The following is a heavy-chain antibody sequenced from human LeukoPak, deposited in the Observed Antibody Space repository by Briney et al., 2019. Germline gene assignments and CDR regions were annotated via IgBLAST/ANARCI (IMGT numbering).Heavy chain of an antibody. D-gene: IGHD6-19*01. V-gene: IGHV4-39*07. J-gene: IGHJ3*01. CDR3: AAIIALADTYDGFDV. CDR2: VYYTGDT. CDR1: GGSISTSGYY. Sequence: SETLSLTCTVSGGSISTSGYYWGWIRQPPGKGLEWIGTVYYTGDTYYNPSLKSRVIISVDTSQNHFSLKLSSVTAADTAVYYCAAIIALADTYDGFDVWGQGTMVTVSS.